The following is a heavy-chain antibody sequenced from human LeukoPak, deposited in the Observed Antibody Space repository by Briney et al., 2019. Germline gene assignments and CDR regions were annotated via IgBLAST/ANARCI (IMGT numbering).Heavy chain of an antibody. D-gene: IGHD3-3*01. J-gene: IGHJ4*02. V-gene: IGHV3-43*02. CDR3: VRGNFYS. CDR2: INGDGGSK. Sequence: GGSLRLSCAASGFTFGDYGMNCVRHAPGKGLEWLSLINGDGGSKYYAESMKGRFTISRDNSKNSLYLQMDSLRIEDTALYYCVRGNFYSWGQGTLVTVSS. CDR1: GFTFGDYG.